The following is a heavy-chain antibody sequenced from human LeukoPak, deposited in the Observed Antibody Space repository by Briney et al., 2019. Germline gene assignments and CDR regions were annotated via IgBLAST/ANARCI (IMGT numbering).Heavy chain of an antibody. V-gene: IGHV3-30*18. Sequence: GGSLRPSCAASGFSFSNYVMYWVRQAPRKGLEWVAVISYDGNNKYYADSVKGRFTISRDNSKNTLYLQMSSLRGEDTAVYYCAKGLQVAEPPDYWGQGILVTVSS. CDR1: GFSFSNYV. D-gene: IGHD2-15*01. J-gene: IGHJ4*02. CDR3: AKGLQVAEPPDY. CDR2: ISYDGNNK.